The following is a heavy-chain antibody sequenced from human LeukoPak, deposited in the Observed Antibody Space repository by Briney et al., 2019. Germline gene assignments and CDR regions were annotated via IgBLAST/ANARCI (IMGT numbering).Heavy chain of an antibody. V-gene: IGHV3-30-3*01. Sequence: PGGSLXLSXAASGFTFSSYAMHWVRQAPGKGLEWVAVISYDGSNKYYADSVKGRFTISRDNSKNTLYLQMNSLRAEDTAVYYCARDRSEWEPGLDYWGQGTLVTVSS. CDR1: GFTFSSYA. J-gene: IGHJ4*02. CDR2: ISYDGSNK. CDR3: ARDRSEWEPGLDY. D-gene: IGHD1-26*01.